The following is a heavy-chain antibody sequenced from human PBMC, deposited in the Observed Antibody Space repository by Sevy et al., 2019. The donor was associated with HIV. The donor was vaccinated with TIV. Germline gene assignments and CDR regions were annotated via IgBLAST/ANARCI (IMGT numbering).Heavy chain of an antibody. Sequence: ASVKVSCKASGGTFSSYAISWVRQAPGQGLEWMGGIIPIFGTANYAQKFQGRVTITADECTSTAYMELSSLRSEDTAVYYCAKQGGYSYGSGYGMDVWGQGTTVTVSS. CDR1: GGTFSSYA. V-gene: IGHV1-69*13. J-gene: IGHJ6*02. D-gene: IGHD5-18*01. CDR2: IIPIFGTA. CDR3: AKQGGYSYGSGYGMDV.